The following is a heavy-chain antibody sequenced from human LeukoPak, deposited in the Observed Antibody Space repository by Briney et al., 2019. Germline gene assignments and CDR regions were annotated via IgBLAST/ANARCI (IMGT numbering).Heavy chain of an antibody. V-gene: IGHV1-2*02. J-gene: IGHJ6*03. CDR1: GYTFTGYY. D-gene: IGHD6-13*01. CDR2: INPSSGGT. Sequence: ASVKVSCKASGYTFTGYYMHWVRQAPGQGLEWMGWINPSSGGTNYAQKFQGRVTMTRDTSISTAYMELSRLRSDDTAVYYCARGAAAGKNRYYYYMDVWGKGTTVTVSS. CDR3: ARGAAAGKNRYYYYMDV.